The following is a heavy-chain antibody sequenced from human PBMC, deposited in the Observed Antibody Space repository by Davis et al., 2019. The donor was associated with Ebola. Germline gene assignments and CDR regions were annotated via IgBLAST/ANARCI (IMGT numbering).Heavy chain of an antibody. Sequence: PSETLSLTCAISGDSVSVNSGGWNWIRQSPSRGLEWLGRTYYKSKWYNDYAVSVKSRITINPDTSKNQFSLQLNSVTPEDTALYYCARGWLRTGFDVWGEGTTITVSS. J-gene: IGHJ6*04. CDR1: GDSVSVNSGG. V-gene: IGHV6-1*01. CDR2: TYYKSKWYN. D-gene: IGHD5-18*01. CDR3: ARGWLRTGFDV.